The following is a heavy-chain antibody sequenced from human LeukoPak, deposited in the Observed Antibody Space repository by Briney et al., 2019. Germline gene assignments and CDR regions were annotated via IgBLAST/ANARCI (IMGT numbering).Heavy chain of an antibody. J-gene: IGHJ4*02. D-gene: IGHD3-9*01. CDR2: IYYSGST. CDR3: ARVGYFDWLLYDYYFDY. Sequence: PSETLSLTCTVSGGSISSYYWSWIRQPPGKGLEWIGYIYYSGSTYYNPSLKSRVTISVDTSKNQFSLKLSSVTAADTAVYYCARVGYFDWLLYDYYFDYWGQGTLVTVSS. V-gene: IGHV4-30-4*01. CDR1: GGSISSYY.